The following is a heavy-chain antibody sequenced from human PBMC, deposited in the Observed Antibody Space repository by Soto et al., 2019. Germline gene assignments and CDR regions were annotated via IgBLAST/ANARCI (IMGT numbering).Heavy chain of an antibody. J-gene: IGHJ6*02. D-gene: IGHD2-8*01. CDR2: INPNSGGT. CDR1: GYTFTGYY. Sequence: ASVKVSCKASGYTFTGYYMHWVRQAPGQGLEWMGWINPNSGGTNYAQKFQGWVTMTRDTSISTAYMELSRLRSDDTAVYYCATLGYCTNGVCYGTMDVWGQGTTVTVSS. CDR3: ATLGYCTNGVCYGTMDV. V-gene: IGHV1-2*04.